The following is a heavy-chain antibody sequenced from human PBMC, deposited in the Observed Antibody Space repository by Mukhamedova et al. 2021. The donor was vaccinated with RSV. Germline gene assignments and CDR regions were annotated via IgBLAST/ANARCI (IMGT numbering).Heavy chain of an antibody. J-gene: IGHJ5*02. CDR3: ARGHMIYDHVGWFDP. Sequence: TNYAQKFQGRVTMTRDTSIRTAYMELSRLGSDDTAVYYCARGHMIYDHVGWFDPWGQGTLVTVSS. V-gene: IGHV1-2*02. D-gene: IGHD5/OR15-5a*01. CDR2: T.